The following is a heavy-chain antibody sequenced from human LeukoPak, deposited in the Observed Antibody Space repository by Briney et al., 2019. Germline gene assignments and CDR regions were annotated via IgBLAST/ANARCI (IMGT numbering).Heavy chain of an antibody. J-gene: IGHJ4*02. CDR1: GFTLTWHV. D-gene: IGHD1-26*01. Sequence: GGSPRLSCSASGFTLTWHVMHWVRQAPGKALEYVSFIHHNGDITSYADSVRGRFTVSRDSSKNTLFLELSSLRTDDTAVYYCARDMSGTYSFDYWGQGTLVTVSS. CDR2: IHHNGDIT. V-gene: IGHV3-64D*06. CDR3: ARDMSGTYSFDY.